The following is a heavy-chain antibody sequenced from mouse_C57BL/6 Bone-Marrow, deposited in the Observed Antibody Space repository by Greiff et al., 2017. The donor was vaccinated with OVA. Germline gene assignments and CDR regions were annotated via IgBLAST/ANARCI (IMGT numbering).Heavy chain of an antibody. CDR1: GYTFTSSG. Sequence: VQLQQSGAELARPGASVKLSCKASGYTFTSSGISWVKQRTGQGLAWLGELYPRSGNTYYNEKFKGKATLTADKSSSTAYMELRSLTSEDSAVYFCARSDGYVFDYWGQGTTLTVSS. V-gene: IGHV1-81*01. D-gene: IGHD2-2*01. J-gene: IGHJ2*01. CDR2: LYPRSGNT. CDR3: ARSDGYVFDY.